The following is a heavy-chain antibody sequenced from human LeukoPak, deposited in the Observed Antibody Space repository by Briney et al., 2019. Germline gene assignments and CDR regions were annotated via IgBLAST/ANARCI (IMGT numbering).Heavy chain of an antibody. Sequence: SVKASCKASGGTFSSYAISWVRQAPGQGLEWMGRIIPILGIANYAQKFQGRVTITADKSTSTAYMELSSLRSEDTAVYYCARAAAASGYYYGMDVWGQGTTVTVSS. CDR3: ARAAAASGYYYGMDV. V-gene: IGHV1-69*04. D-gene: IGHD6-13*01. J-gene: IGHJ6*02. CDR2: IIPILGIA. CDR1: GGTFSSYA.